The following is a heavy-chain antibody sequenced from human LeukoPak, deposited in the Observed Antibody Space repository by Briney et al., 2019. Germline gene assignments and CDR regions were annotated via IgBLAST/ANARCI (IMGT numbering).Heavy chain of an antibody. D-gene: IGHD3-22*01. Sequence: PGGSLRLSCAASGFSFSSYSMNWVRQAPGKGLEWVSYISSSSGTIYYVDSVKGRFTISRDNAKNSLYLQMNSLRVEDTAVYYCARGVYYDTSSYSPGGALDIWGQGTMVTVSS. CDR3: ARGVYYDTSSYSPGGALDI. V-gene: IGHV3-48*01. CDR2: ISSSSGTI. J-gene: IGHJ3*02. CDR1: GFSFSSYS.